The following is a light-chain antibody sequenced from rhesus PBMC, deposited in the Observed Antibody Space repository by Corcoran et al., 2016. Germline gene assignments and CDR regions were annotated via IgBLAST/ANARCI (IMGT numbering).Light chain of an antibody. V-gene: IGKV3-24*04. Sequence: ETVVTQSPATLSLSPGERATLSCRASQSVGSYLAWYQQKPGQAPRLLIYGDSSRATGIPDRFSGRWSGKDFTHTISSLEPEEVGVYYCQQSSNLWTFGQGTKVEIK. CDR3: QQSSNLWT. J-gene: IGKJ1*01. CDR1: QSVGSY. CDR2: GDS.